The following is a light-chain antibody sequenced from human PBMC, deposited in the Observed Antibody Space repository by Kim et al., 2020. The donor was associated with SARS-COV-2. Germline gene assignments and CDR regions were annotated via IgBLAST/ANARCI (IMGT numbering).Light chain of an antibody. V-gene: IGKV3-15*01. Sequence: SVSPGERATLSCRTSQSIYSDLAWYQQKPGQAPRLLIYGASTRATGIPARFSGSGSGTEFTLTISSLQSEDFALYYCQQYNNWRTFGQGTKVDIK. J-gene: IGKJ1*01. CDR1: QSIYSD. CDR3: QQYNNWRT. CDR2: GAS.